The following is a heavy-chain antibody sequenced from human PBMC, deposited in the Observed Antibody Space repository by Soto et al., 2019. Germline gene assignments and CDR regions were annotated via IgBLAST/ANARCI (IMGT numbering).Heavy chain of an antibody. CDR1: GGSFSGYY. D-gene: IGHD5-18*01. Sequence: SETLSLTCAVYGGSFSGYYWSWVRQPPGKGLEWIGEINHSGSTNYNPSLKSRVTISVDTSKNQFSLKLSSVTAADTAVYYCARGRLTAMVIITDYWGQGTLVTVSS. CDR3: ARGRLTAMVIITDY. V-gene: IGHV4-34*01. J-gene: IGHJ4*02. CDR2: INHSGST.